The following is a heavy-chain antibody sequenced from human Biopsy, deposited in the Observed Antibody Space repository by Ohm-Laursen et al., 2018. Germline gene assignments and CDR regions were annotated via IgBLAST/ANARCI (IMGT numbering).Heavy chain of an antibody. CDR3: AKTFHGSSFLYDY. J-gene: IGHJ4*02. CDR1: GFTFSSYG. V-gene: IGHV3-23*01. Sequence: SLRLSCAASGFTFSSYGMRWVRPAPGRGVGGGAVLCGSGGTTYYADSVKGRFTISRDNSKNTLYLQMNSLTAEDTAVYYCAKTFHGSSFLYDYWGQGTLVTVSS. CDR2: LCGSGGTT. D-gene: IGHD2-15*01.